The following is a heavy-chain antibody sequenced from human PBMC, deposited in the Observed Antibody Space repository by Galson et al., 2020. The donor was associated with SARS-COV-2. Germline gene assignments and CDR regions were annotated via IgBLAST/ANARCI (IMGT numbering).Heavy chain of an antibody. D-gene: IGHD3-9*01. CDR2: IDPNSNGR. CDR1: GYTFTDYY. V-gene: IGHV1-2*02. J-gene: IGHJ4*02. Sequence: ASVKVSCKASGYTFTDYYIHWVRQAPGQGLEWMGWIDPNSNGRKYSQKFQERVTMTIDTSISTAYVELSRLRSDDTAVYYCAKDREWVYDIWGQGTLVTVSS. CDR3: AKDREWVYDI.